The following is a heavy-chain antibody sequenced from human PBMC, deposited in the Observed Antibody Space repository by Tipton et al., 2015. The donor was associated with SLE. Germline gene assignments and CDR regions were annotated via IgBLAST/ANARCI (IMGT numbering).Heavy chain of an antibody. V-gene: IGHV4-61*02. D-gene: IGHD4-17*01. CDR2: IYTSGST. CDR3: ARGGYGDYSVLPAFDI. J-gene: IGHJ3*02. CDR1: GGSINSGSYY. Sequence: TLSLTCTVSGGSINSGSYYWSWIRQPAGKGLEWIGRIYTSGSTSYNPSLKSRVTISVDTSKNQFSLKLSSVTAADTAVYYCARGGYGDYSVLPAFDIWGQGTMVTVSS.